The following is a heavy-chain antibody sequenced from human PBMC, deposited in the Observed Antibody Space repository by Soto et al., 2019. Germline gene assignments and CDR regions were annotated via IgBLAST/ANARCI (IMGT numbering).Heavy chain of an antibody. V-gene: IGHV3-33*01. CDR1: GFTFSSYG. CDR2: IWYDGSNK. J-gene: IGHJ4*02. D-gene: IGHD3-22*01. Sequence: GGSLRLSCAASGFTFSSYGMHWVRQAPGKGLEWVAVIWYDGSNKYYADSVKGRFTISRDNSKNTLYLQMNSLRAEDTAVYYCARDGRYDSGDYFDSWGQGTLVTVSS. CDR3: ARDGRYDSGDYFDS.